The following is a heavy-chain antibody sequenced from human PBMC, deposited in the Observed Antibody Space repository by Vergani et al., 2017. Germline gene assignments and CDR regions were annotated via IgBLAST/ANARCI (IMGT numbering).Heavy chain of an antibody. J-gene: IGHJ4*02. Sequence: EVQLLESGGGLVQPGGSLRLSCAASGFTFSSYAMSWVRQAPGKGLEWVSAISGSGCSTYYADSVKGRFTISRDNSKNTLYLQMNSLRAEDTAVYYCAKDDIVATIWDYWGQGTLVTVSS. D-gene: IGHD5-12*01. V-gene: IGHV3-23*01. CDR1: GFTFSSYA. CDR2: ISGSGCST. CDR3: AKDDIVATIWDY.